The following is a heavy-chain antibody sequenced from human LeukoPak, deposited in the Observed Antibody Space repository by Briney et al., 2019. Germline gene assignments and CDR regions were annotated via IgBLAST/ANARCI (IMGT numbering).Heavy chain of an antibody. CDR2: IYYTGST. D-gene: IGHD6-19*01. Sequence: SETLSLTCTVSGGSISSYYWSWIRQPPGKGLEWIGYIYYTGSTNSNPSLKSRVTISVETSKNLFSLKLSSVTAADTAVYYCARLSGSGWYSGLFAYWGQGSLVTVSS. CDR3: ARLSGSGWYSGLFAY. J-gene: IGHJ4*02. CDR1: GGSISSYY. V-gene: IGHV4-59*01.